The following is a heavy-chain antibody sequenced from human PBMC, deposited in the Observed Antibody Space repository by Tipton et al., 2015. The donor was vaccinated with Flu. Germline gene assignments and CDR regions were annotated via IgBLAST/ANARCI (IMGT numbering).Heavy chain of an antibody. CDR1: GFTFRAYG. CDR2: IRPEGNSV. D-gene: IGHD2-15*01. J-gene: IGHJ6*02. Sequence: SLRLSCAASGFTFRAYGMHWVRQAPGKGLEWVAFIRPEGNSVQYADSVKGRFTISRDNSKNMLDLQMDSLRAEDTGIFYCARDRNGWYPECMDVWGQGTTVIVSS. CDR3: ARDRNGWYPECMDV. V-gene: IGHV3-33*04.